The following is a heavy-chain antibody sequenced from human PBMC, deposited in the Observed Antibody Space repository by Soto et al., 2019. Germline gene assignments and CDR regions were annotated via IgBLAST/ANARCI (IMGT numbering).Heavy chain of an antibody. CDR1: GFIFNTHA. CDR3: AKVFAVGSQHYYAMDV. CDR2: ISGNGGST. V-gene: IGHV3-23*01. D-gene: IGHD3-10*01. Sequence: GGSLRLSCAASGFIFNTHAMSWVRQAPGKGLEWVSAISGNGGSTYYVDSVKGRFTISRDNSKNTLYLQMNSLRAEDTAIYYCAKVFAVGSQHYYAMDVWGQGTTVTVSS. J-gene: IGHJ6*02.